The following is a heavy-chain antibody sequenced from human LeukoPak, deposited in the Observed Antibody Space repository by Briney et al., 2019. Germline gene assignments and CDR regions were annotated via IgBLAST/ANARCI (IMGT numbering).Heavy chain of an antibody. V-gene: IGHV3-23*01. J-gene: IGHJ5*02. Sequence: GGSLRLSCAASGFTFTNYAMSWVRQAPGRGLEWVSAISGSGDGTFYADAVKGRFTVSRDTSKNTVHLQMVSLRAEDTALYYCAKGGSSGWYLSNWFDPWGQGTLVTVSS. CDR2: ISGSGDGT. CDR3: AKGGSSGWYLSNWFDP. D-gene: IGHD6-19*01. CDR1: GFTFTNYA.